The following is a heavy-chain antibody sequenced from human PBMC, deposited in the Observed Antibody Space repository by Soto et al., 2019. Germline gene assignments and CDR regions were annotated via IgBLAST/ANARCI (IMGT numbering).Heavy chain of an antibody. CDR3: ERDPTITYYYGSGSIGT. CDR2: IYLSGST. Sequence: PSETLSLTCAVSGYSISSGYYWGWIRQPPGKGLEWIGGIYLSGSTYYNPSLKSRVTISVDTSKNQFSLKLSSVTAADTAVYYCERDPTITYYYGSGSIGTWGQGTLVT. J-gene: IGHJ5*02. D-gene: IGHD3-10*01. CDR1: GYSISSGYY. V-gene: IGHV4-38-2*02.